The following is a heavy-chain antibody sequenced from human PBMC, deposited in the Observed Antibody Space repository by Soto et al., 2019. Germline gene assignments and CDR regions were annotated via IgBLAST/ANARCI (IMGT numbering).Heavy chain of an antibody. Sequence: ASVKVSCKASGYTFTSYDINWVRQATGQGLEWMGWMNPNSGNTGYAQKFQGRVTMTRNTSISTAYMELSSLRSEDTAVYYCARALPAAATRSQPFDYWGQGTLVTVSP. CDR3: ARALPAAATRSQPFDY. V-gene: IGHV1-8*01. J-gene: IGHJ4*02. D-gene: IGHD2-2*01. CDR1: GYTFTSYD. CDR2: MNPNSGNT.